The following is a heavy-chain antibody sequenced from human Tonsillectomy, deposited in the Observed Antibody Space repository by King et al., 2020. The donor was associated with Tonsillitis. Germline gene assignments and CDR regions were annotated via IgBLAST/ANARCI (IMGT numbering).Heavy chain of an antibody. V-gene: IGHV4-4*07. CDR1: GCSISSYF. D-gene: IGHD1-26*01. CDR2: IYTRWCT. CDR3: ARVAEYSGSSFDY. Sequence: QLQESGPGLVKPSETLSLTCTVFGCSISSYFWSWIRQRAGKGLVLIYRIYTRWCTNYNPSLKSRVTMSVDTSKNQFSLKLSSVTAADTAVYYCARVAEYSGSSFDYWGQGTLVTVSS. J-gene: IGHJ4*02.